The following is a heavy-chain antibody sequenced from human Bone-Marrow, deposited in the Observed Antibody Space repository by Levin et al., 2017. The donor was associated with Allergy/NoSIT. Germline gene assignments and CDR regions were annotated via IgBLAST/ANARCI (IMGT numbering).Heavy chain of an antibody. V-gene: IGHV3-30*04. CDR2: ISYDGSNK. Sequence: LSLTCAASGFTFSSYAMHWVRQAPGKGLEWVAVISYDGSNKYYADSVKGRFTISRDNSKNTLYLQMNSLRAEDTAVYYCARDYGDYYYYGMDVWGQGTTVTVSS. CDR3: ARDYGDYYYYGMDV. D-gene: IGHD4-17*01. J-gene: IGHJ6*02. CDR1: GFTFSSYA.